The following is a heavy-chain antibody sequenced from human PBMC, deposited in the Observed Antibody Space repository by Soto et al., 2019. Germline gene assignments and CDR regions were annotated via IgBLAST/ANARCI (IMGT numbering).Heavy chain of an antibody. CDR1: GFTFSSYA. V-gene: IGHV3-30-3*01. D-gene: IGHD7-27*01. CDR2: ISYDGSNK. J-gene: IGHJ6*02. Sequence: GGSLRLSCAASGFTFSSYAMHWVRQAPGKGLEWVAVISYDGSNKYYAVSVKGRFTISRDNSKNTLYLQMNSLRAEDTAVYYCASPLTGENYYYYGMDVWGQGTTVTVSS. CDR3: ASPLTGENYYYYGMDV.